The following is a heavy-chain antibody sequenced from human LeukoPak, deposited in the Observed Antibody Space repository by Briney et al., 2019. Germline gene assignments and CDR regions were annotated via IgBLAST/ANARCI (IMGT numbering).Heavy chain of an antibody. J-gene: IGHJ4*02. V-gene: IGHV3-23*01. CDR1: GFTFSSYA. CDR2: ISGSGGST. Sequence: GGSLRLSCAASGFTFSSYAMSWVRQAPGKGLEWVSGISGSGGSTYYADSVKGRFTISRDNSKNTLYLQMNSLRAEDTAVYYCAKTTGLEGSYYFDYWGQGTLVNVSS. CDR3: AKTTGLEGSYYFDY. D-gene: IGHD3/OR15-3a*01.